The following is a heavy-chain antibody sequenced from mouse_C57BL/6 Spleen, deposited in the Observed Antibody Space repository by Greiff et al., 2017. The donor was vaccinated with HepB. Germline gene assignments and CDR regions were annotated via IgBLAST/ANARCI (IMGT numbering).Heavy chain of an antibody. V-gene: IGHV5-17*01. Sequence: DVQLQESGGGLVKPGGSLKLSCAASGFTFSDYGMHWVRQAPEKGLEWVAYISSGSSTIYYADTVKGRFTISRDNAKNTLFLQMTSLRSEDTAMYYCARNDYDPFDYWGQGTTLTVSS. CDR2: ISSGSSTI. CDR1: GFTFSDYG. CDR3: ARNDYDPFDY. D-gene: IGHD2-4*01. J-gene: IGHJ2*01.